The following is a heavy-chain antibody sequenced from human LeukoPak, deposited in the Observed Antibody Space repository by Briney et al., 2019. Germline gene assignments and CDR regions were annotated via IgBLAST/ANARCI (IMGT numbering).Heavy chain of an antibody. CDR3: ARGHWGLDS. CDR2: ISHTGTTI. D-gene: IGHD7-27*01. J-gene: IGHJ4*02. V-gene: IGHV3-11*04. Sequence: GGSLRLSCAASGFTFSDHYMTWIRQGPGKGLEWVSYISHTGTTIYYADSVKGRFTLSRDNARNSLYLQMNSLRAEDTAVYYRARGHWGLDSWGQGTLVSVSS. CDR1: GFTFSDHY.